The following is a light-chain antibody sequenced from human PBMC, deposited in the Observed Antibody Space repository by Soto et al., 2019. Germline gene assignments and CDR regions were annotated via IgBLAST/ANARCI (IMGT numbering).Light chain of an antibody. Sequence: DIQLTQSPSFLSASVGDRVTITCRASQAISSYLAWFQQRPGKAPKVLIYAASTLQSGVPSRFSGSASGTEFTPAISSLQPKDFATYFCQQLNSYTWTFGQGTKVEIK. V-gene: IGKV1-9*01. CDR3: QQLNSYTWT. CDR1: QAISSY. CDR2: AAS. J-gene: IGKJ1*01.